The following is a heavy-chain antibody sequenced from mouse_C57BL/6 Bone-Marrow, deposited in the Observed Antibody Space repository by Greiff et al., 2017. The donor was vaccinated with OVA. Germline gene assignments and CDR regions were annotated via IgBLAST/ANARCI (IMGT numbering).Heavy chain of an antibody. Sequence: VQLKQSGPELVKPGASVKMSCKASGYTFTDYNMHWVKQSHGKSLEWIGYINPNNGGTSYNQKFKGKATLTVNKSSSTAYMELRSLTSEDSAVYYCARGIYDGYPWFSYWGQGTLVTVSA. CDR3: ARGIYDGYPWFSY. CDR1: GYTFTDYN. D-gene: IGHD2-3*01. CDR2: INPNNGGT. V-gene: IGHV1-22*01. J-gene: IGHJ3*01.